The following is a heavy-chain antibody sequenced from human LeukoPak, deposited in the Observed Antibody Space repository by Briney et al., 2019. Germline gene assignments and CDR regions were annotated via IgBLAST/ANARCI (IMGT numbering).Heavy chain of an antibody. CDR1: GGSLSSYY. D-gene: IGHD3-10*01. CDR3: ARHVYGSGQYNWFDP. Sequence: SETLSLTCTVSGGSLSSYYWSWIRQPPGKGLEWIGYIYYSGSTNYNPSLKSRVTISVDPCKNQFSLKLSSVTAADPAVYYCARHVYGSGQYNWFDPWGQGTLVTVSS. V-gene: IGHV4-59*08. CDR2: IYYSGST. J-gene: IGHJ5*02.